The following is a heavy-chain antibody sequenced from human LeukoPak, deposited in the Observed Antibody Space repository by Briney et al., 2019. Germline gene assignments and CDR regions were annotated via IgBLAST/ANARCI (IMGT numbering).Heavy chain of an antibody. CDR3: ARGVRYPTN. CDR2: INHSGST. V-gene: IGHV4-34*01. CDR1: GGSFSGYY. Sequence: SETLSLTCAVYGGSFSGYYWSWIRQPPGKGLEWIGEINHSGSTNYNPSLKSRVTISVDTSKNQFSLKLSSATAADTAVYYCARGVRYPTNWGQGTLVTVSS. D-gene: IGHD3-9*01. J-gene: IGHJ4*02.